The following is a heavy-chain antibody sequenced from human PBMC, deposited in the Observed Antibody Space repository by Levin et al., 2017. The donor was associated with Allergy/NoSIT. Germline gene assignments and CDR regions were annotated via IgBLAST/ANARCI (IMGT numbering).Heavy chain of an antibody. D-gene: IGHD3-3*01. V-gene: IGHV3-48*02. J-gene: IGHJ6*02. CDR2: ISSSSSTI. Sequence: GESLKISCAASGFTFSSYSMKWVRQAPGKGLEWVSYISSSSSTIYYADSVKGRFTISRDNAKNSLHLQMNSLRDEDTAVYYCARGSITIFGLPYGMDVWGQGTSVTVSS. CDR1: GFTFSSYS. CDR3: ARGSITIFGLPYGMDV.